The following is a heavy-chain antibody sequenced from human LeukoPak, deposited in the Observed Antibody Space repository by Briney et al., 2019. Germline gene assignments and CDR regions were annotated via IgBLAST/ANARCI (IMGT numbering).Heavy chain of an antibody. CDR2: ISGGGIT. J-gene: IGHJ3*02. Sequence: GGSLRLSCAASGFIVSSNHMSWVRQAPGKGLEWVSVISGGGITYYTDSVKGRFTISRDNSKNTLYLQMNSLRAEDTAVYYCAKDMGITMIVVVTPRRDAFDIWGQGTMVTVSS. CDR3: AKDMGITMIVVVTPRRDAFDI. CDR1: GFIVSSNH. D-gene: IGHD3-22*01. V-gene: IGHV3-53*01.